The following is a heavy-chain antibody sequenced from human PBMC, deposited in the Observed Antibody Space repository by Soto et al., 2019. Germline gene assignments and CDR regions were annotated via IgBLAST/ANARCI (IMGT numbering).Heavy chain of an antibody. CDR2: IVVGSGNA. Sequence: GASVKVSCKASGFTFTSSAVQWVRQARGQRLEWIGWIVVGSGNANYAQKFQERVTITRDMSTSTAYMELSSLRSEDTAVYYCAAESNRVGAPWDYWGQGTLVTVSS. CDR1: GFTFTSSA. J-gene: IGHJ4*02. D-gene: IGHD1-26*01. CDR3: AAESNRVGAPWDY. V-gene: IGHV1-58*01.